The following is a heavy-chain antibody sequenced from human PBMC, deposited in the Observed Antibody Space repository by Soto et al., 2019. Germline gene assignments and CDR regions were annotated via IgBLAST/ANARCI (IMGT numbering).Heavy chain of an antibody. CDR3: ARDNLYCSGGSCYPPGNWFDP. CDR1: GYTFTGYY. Sequence: ASVKVSCKASGYTFTGYYMHWVRQAPGQGLEWMGWINPNSGGTNYAQKFQGRVTMTRDTSISTAYMELSRLRSDDTAVYYCARDNLYCSGGSCYPPGNWFDPWGQGTLVTAPQ. D-gene: IGHD2-15*01. V-gene: IGHV1-2*02. J-gene: IGHJ5*02. CDR2: INPNSGGT.